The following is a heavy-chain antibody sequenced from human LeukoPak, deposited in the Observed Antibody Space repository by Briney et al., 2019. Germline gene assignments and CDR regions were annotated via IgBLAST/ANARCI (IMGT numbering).Heavy chain of an antibody. J-gene: IGHJ4*02. CDR2: TRNKANSYTT. D-gene: IGHD2-21*01. Sequence: PGGSLRLSCAASGFTLSDHYMDWIRQAPGKGLEWVGRTRNKANSYTTQYAASVKGRFTISRDDSRNSLYLQMNSLKTEDTAAYYCASAHIVDPYYFDPWGQGTLVTVSS. CDR3: ASAHIVDPYYFDP. V-gene: IGHV3-72*01. CDR1: GFTLSDHY.